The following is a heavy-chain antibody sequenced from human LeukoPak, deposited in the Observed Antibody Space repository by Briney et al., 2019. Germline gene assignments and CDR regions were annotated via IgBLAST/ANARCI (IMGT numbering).Heavy chain of an antibody. CDR2: IYYSATT. CDR1: GGSISSYY. CDR3: ARMVRGVIDAFEI. V-gene: IGHV4-59*01. J-gene: IGHJ3*02. D-gene: IGHD3-10*01. Sequence: SETVPLTCTVSGGSISSYYWICTRQPPGKGLEWVAYIYYSATTKYNASLKSLIIMSVDTSKNQSSLKLSSVTAADTAVYYCARMVRGVIDAFEIWGQGTLVTVSS.